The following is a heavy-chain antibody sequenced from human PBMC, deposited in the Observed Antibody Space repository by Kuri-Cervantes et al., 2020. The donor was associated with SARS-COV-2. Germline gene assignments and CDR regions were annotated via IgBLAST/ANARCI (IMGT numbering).Heavy chain of an antibody. J-gene: IGHJ6*03. CDR3: AKVVSYYYYYMDV. Sequence: LSLTCAASGFTFSSYAMSWVRQAPGKGLEWVSAISGSGGGTYYADSVKGRFTISRDNSKNTLYLQMNSLRAEDTAVYYCAKVVSYYYYYMDVWGKGTTVTVSS. CDR2: ISGSGGGT. V-gene: IGHV3-23*01. CDR1: GFTFSSYA.